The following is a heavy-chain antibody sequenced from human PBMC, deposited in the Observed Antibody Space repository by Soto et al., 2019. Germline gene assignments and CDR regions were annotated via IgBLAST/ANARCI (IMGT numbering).Heavy chain of an antibody. D-gene: IGHD4-17*01. CDR2: IYYSGST. Sequence: SETLSLTCTVSGGSISSGGYYWSWIRQHPGKGLEWIGYIYYSGSTYYNPSLKSRVTISVDTSKNQFSLKLSSVTAADTAVYYFARDSQVGDYRYWFDPWGQGTLVTVSS. CDR1: GGSISSGGYY. V-gene: IGHV4-31*03. CDR3: ARDSQVGDYRYWFDP. J-gene: IGHJ5*02.